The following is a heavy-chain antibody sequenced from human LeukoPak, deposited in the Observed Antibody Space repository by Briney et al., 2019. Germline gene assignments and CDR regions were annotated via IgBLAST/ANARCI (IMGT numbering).Heavy chain of an antibody. Sequence: SETLSLTCTVSGYSINSGYYWGWIRQPPGKGLEWIGSIDHSGSTYYNPSLKSRVTISVDTSKNQFSLKLSSVTAADTAVYYCARDRSYGYNWFDPWGQGTLVTVSS. CDR1: GYSINSGYY. CDR2: IDHSGST. D-gene: IGHD5-18*01. J-gene: IGHJ5*02. CDR3: ARDRSYGYNWFDP. V-gene: IGHV4-38-2*02.